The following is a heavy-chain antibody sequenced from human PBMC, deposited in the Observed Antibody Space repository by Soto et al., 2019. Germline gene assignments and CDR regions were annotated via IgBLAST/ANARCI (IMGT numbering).Heavy chain of an antibody. V-gene: IGHV3-23*01. Sequence: PGGSLRLSCAASGFTLSSYAMSWVRQAPGKGLEWVSVISGSGGSTYYADSVKGRFTISRDNSKNTLYLQMNSLRAEDTAVYYCAKGTCKSGGSCYSTFDYWGQGTPVTVSS. CDR2: ISGSGGST. CDR3: AKGTCKSGGSCYSTFDY. D-gene: IGHD2-15*01. CDR1: GFTLSSYA. J-gene: IGHJ4*02.